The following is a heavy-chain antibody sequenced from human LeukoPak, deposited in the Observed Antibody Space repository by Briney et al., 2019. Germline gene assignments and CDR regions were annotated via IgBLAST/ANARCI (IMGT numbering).Heavy chain of an antibody. CDR2: INEDGSNK. Sequence: PGGSLRLSCAASGFSFSNHYMRWIRQAPGKGLEWVANINEDGSNKWHLGSVKGRFTVSRDNARNALYLQMNSLRVEDTAVYYCTRVIVAVPGYFDYFDFWGRGALVTVSS. D-gene: IGHD6-19*01. CDR3: TRVIVAVPGYFDYFDF. V-gene: IGHV3-7*01. J-gene: IGHJ4*02. CDR1: GFSFSNHY.